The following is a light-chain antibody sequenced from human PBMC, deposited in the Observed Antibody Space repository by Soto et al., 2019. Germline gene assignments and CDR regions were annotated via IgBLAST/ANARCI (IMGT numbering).Light chain of an antibody. J-gene: IGLJ1*01. V-gene: IGLV1-40*01. CDR3: QSYDSSLSGYV. CDR2: GNS. Sequence: QSVLTQPPPVSGAPGQRVTLSCPGSSPNIGAGYDVHWYQQLPGTAPKLPIYGNSNRPSGVPDRFSGSKSGTSASLAITGLQAEDEADYYCQSYDSSLSGYVFGTGTKLTVL. CDR1: SPNIGAGYD.